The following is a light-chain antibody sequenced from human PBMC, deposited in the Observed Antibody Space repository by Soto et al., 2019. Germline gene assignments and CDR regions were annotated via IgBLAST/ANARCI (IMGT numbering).Light chain of an antibody. CDR3: QSCDSSLSGSV. J-gene: IGLJ2*01. V-gene: IGLV1-40*01. CDR2: GNI. CDR1: NSNIGAGYD. Sequence: QSVLTQPPSVSGAPGQRVTISCTGSNSNIGAGYDVHWYQHLPGTAPKLLISGNINRPSGVPDRFSGSKSGTSASLAITGLQAEDEADYYCQSCDSSLSGSVFGGGTKLTVL.